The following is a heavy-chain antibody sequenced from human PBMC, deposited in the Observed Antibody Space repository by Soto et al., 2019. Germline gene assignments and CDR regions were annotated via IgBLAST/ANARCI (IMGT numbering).Heavy chain of an antibody. Sequence: QVQLVQSGAEVKKPGSSVKVSCKASGGTFSSYAISWVRQAPGQGLEWMGGIIPIFGTANYAQKFKGRVTITTNESTITAYRELGRMMSEDTAVYYCWRVSFDILACDYGLFSAHSWGQGTLVTVSS. CDR3: WRVSFDILACDYGLFSAHS. CDR1: GGTFSSYA. J-gene: IGHJ4*02. V-gene: IGHV1-69*01. CDR2: IIPIFGTA. D-gene: IGHD3-9*01.